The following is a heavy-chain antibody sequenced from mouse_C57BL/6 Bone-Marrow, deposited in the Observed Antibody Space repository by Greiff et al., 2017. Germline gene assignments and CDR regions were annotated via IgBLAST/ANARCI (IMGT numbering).Heavy chain of an antibody. Sequence: EVQLVESGGGLVQPGGSLKLSCAASGFTFSDSYMYWVRQTPEKRLEWVAYISNGGGSTYYPDTVKGRFTISRDNAKNTLYLQMSRLKSEDTAMYYCAREGRGYYFDYWGQGTTLTVSS. CDR3: AREGRGYYFDY. J-gene: IGHJ2*01. V-gene: IGHV5-12*01. CDR1: GFTFSDSY. CDR2: ISNGGGST.